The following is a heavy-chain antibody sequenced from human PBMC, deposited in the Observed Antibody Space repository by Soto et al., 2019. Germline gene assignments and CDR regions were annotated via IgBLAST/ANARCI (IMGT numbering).Heavy chain of an antibody. V-gene: IGHV1-2*02. CDR1: GYTITSDY. J-gene: IGHJ3*02. D-gene: IGHD3-9*01. CDR3: ARDSHYDILTGYSRRAFNI. Sequence: APATLSCTASGYTITSDYMHQVRQAPGQGLEWMGIINPSGGTNYAQNCQGRVTMTRDTSISEAYVELSRLRRDDTAVYYCARDSHYDILTGYSRRAFNIWGRGTMVTVSS. CDR2: INPSGGT.